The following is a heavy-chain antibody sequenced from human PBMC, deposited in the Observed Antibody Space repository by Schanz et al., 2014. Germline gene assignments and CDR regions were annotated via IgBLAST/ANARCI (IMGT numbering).Heavy chain of an antibody. Sequence: DVQVVESGGDLVQPGGSLRLSCATSGFNLRRYSMNWVRQAPGGGLEWVSSISATSNFVHYAASVEGRFTVSRDNAKKSLFLQLNSLRPEDTAVYYCAKVWYYYDSSGYSQDCWGQGTLVTVSS. D-gene: IGHD3-22*01. CDR3: AKVWYYYDSSGYSQDC. V-gene: IGHV3-21*01. CDR1: GFNLRRYS. J-gene: IGHJ4*02. CDR2: ISATSNFV.